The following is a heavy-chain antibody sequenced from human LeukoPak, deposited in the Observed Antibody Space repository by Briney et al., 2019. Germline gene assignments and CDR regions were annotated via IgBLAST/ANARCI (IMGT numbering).Heavy chain of an antibody. CDR1: GYTFTSYG. CDR2: ISAYNGNP. J-gene: IGHJ4*02. Sequence: ASVKVSCKASGYTFTSYGISWLRQAPGQGLEWMGWISAYNGNPHHAQKLQGRVTMTPDTSTSTAYMELRSLRSDDTAVYYCARAPVHGYYFDYWGQGTLVPVSS. D-gene: IGHD5-24*01. CDR3: ARAPVHGYYFDY. V-gene: IGHV1-18*01.